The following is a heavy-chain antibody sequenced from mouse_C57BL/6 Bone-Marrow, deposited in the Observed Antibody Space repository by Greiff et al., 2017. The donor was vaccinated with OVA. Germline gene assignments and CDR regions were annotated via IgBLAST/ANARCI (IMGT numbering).Heavy chain of an antibody. Sequence: VQLQESGAELARPGASVKLSCKASGYTFTSYGISWVKQRTGQGLEWIGEIYPRSGNTYYNEKFKGKATLTADKSSSTAYMELRSLPSEDSAVYFCARGGYYGSIAYWGQGTLVTVSA. CDR3: ARGGYYGSIAY. CDR1: GYTFTSYG. V-gene: IGHV1-81*01. J-gene: IGHJ3*01. D-gene: IGHD1-1*01. CDR2: IYPRSGNT.